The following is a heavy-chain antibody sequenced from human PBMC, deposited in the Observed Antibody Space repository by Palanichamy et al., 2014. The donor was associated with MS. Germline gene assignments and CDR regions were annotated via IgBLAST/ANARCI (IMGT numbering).Heavy chain of an antibody. CDR1: GASLSTYY. V-gene: IGHV4-34*01. D-gene: IGHD3-22*01. J-gene: IGHJ4*02. Sequence: QVQLQPWGAGLLKPSETLSRTCDVYGASLSTYYWSWIRQPPGKGLEWIGDINHSGRTNYNPSLRSRVTISLDTSNNQFFLKLSSVTAAGTAVYYCVAFGYDTSGCDYWGQGTLVTVSS. CDR2: INHSGRT. CDR3: VAFGYDTSGCDY.